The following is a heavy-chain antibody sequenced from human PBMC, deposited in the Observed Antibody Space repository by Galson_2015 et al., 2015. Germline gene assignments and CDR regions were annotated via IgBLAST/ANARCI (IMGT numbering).Heavy chain of an antibody. CDR3: ARASYSSSWTRGYYYFGMDV. CDR2: INPSGGST. CDR1: GYTFTSYY. Sequence: SVKVSCKASGYTFTSYYMHWVRQAPGQGLEWMGIINPSGGSTSYAQKFQGRVTMTRDTSTSTVYMELSSLRSEDTAVYYCARASYSSSWTRGYYYFGMDVWGQGTTVTVS. D-gene: IGHD6-13*01. V-gene: IGHV1-46*01. J-gene: IGHJ6*02.